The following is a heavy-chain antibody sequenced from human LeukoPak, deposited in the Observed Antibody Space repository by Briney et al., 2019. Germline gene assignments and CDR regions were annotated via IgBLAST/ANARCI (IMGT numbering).Heavy chain of an antibody. V-gene: IGHV4-30-4*02. CDR2: IYYSGST. Sequence: SETLSLTCTVSGGSISSGDYYWSWIRQPPGKGLEWIGYIYYSGSTYYNPSLKSRVTISVDTSKNQFSLKLSSMTAADTAVYYCARENDRYGRIDYWGQGTQVTVSS. J-gene: IGHJ4*02. CDR1: GGSISSGDYY. CDR3: ARENDRYGRIDY. D-gene: IGHD5-18*01.